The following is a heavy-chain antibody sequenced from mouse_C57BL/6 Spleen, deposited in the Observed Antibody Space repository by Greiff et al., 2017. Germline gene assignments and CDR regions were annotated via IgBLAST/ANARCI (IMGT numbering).Heavy chain of an antibody. CDR3: ARKWDQNYFDY. D-gene: IGHD4-1*01. Sequence: AELVKPGASVKISCKASGYAFSSYWMNWVKQRPGQGLEWIGQIYPGDGDTNYNGKFKGKATLTADKSSSTAYMQLSSLTSEDSAVYFCARKWDQNYFDYWGQGTTLTVSS. V-gene: IGHV1-80*01. J-gene: IGHJ2*01. CDR2: IYPGDGDT. CDR1: GYAFSSYW.